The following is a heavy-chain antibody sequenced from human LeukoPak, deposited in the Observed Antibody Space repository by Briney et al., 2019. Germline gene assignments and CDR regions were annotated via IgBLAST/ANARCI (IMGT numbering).Heavy chain of an antibody. Sequence: GGSLRLSCAASGFTFSRYSMYWVRQAPGKGLEWVAVTSYDGSNKYYADSVKGRLTISRDNSRNTLYLQMNSLRAEDTAVYYCARDLMGIAYRGAFYYWGQGTLVTVSS. CDR1: GFTFSRYS. V-gene: IGHV3-30*04. CDR3: ARDLMGIAYRGAFYY. D-gene: IGHD6-13*01. J-gene: IGHJ4*02. CDR2: TSYDGSNK.